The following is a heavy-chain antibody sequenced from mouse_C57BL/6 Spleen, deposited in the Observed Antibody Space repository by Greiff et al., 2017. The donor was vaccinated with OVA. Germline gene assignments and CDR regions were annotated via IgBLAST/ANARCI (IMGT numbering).Heavy chain of an antibody. V-gene: IGHV1-26*01. CDR2: INPNNGGT. CDR1: GYTFTDYY. J-gene: IGHJ3*01. CDR3: ARSGWGSWFAY. Sequence: EVQLQQSGPELVKPGASVKISCKASGYTFTDYYMNWVKQSHGKSLEWIGDINPNNGGTSYNQKFKGKATLTVDKSSSTAYMELRSLTSEDSAVYYCARSGWGSWFAYWGQGTLVTVSA. D-gene: IGHD3-1*01.